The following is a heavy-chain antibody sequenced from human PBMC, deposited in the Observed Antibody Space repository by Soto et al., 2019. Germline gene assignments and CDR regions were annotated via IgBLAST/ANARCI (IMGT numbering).Heavy chain of an antibody. CDR2: IKRKTDGGTT. Sequence: GGSLRLSCAASGFTFSNAWINWVRQAPGKGLEWVGRIKRKTDGGTTDFAAPVKGRFAISRDDSKNMVYLQMNSLKTEDTGIYYCTTTHDYGDYGLWYFDLWGRGTLVTVSS. D-gene: IGHD4-17*01. J-gene: IGHJ2*01. CDR3: TTTHDYGDYGLWYFDL. CDR1: GFTFSNAW. V-gene: IGHV3-15*07.